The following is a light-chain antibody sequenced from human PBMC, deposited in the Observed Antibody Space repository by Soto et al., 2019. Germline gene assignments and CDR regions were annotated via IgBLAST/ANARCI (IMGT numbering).Light chain of an antibody. CDR3: CSYAGSLTWI. V-gene: IGLV2-23*01. CDR1: SSDVGNYNL. CDR2: EDN. J-gene: IGLJ2*01. Sequence: QSVLTQPASVSGSPGQSITISCSGTSSDVGNYNLVSWYQQHPGKVPKLVIFEDNRRPSGVSNRFSGSKSGNTASLTISGLQAEDEADYYCCSYAGSLTWIFGGGTKLTVL.